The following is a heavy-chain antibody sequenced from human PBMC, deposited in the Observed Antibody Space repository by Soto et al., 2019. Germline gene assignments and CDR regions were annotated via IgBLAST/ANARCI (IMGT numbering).Heavy chain of an antibody. CDR1: GGNIGSGGYY. CDR2: IYYSGST. CDR3: ARSTITSVAPRSNWFDP. D-gene: IGHD6-19*01. J-gene: IGHJ5*02. V-gene: IGHV4-31*03. Sequence: TQSLTSTVSGGNIGSGGYYWSWIRQHPGKGLEWIGYIYYSGSTYYNPSLKSRVTISVDTSKNQFSLKLSSVTAADTAVYYCARSTITSVAPRSNWFDPWGQGTLVTVSS.